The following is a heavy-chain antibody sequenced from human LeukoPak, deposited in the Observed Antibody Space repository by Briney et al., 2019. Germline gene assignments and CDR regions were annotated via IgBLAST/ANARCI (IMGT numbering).Heavy chain of an antibody. CDR1: GYDFSRYD. D-gene: IGHD6-19*01. V-gene: IGHV1-8*01. CDR3: ARGRIRYDDYSSGWFVFFEF. Sequence: VASVKVSCKASGYDFSRYDINWVRLAPGQGLEWMGWMNPNNGDTDYAQNFQGRVTMTRDTSMSTACMELSSLRAEDTALYYCARGRIRYDDYSSGWFVFFEFWGQGSLVTVSS. J-gene: IGHJ4*02. CDR2: MNPNNGDT.